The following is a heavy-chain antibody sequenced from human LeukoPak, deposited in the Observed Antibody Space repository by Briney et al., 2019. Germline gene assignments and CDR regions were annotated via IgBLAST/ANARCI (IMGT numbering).Heavy chain of an antibody. J-gene: IGHJ4*02. V-gene: IGHV4-39*01. D-gene: IGHD3-3*01. CDR3: ARLGGAYYDFWSGPPDY. Sequence: SSETLSLTCTVSGGSISSSSYYWGWIRQPPGKGLQWIGSIYYSGSTYYNPSLKSRVTISVDTSKNQFSLKLSSVTAADTAGYYCARLGGAYYDFWSGPPDYWGQGTLVTVSS. CDR1: GGSISSSSYY. CDR2: IYYSGST.